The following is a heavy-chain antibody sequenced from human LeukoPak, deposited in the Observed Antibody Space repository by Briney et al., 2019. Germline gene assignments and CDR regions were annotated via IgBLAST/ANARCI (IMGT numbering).Heavy chain of an antibody. D-gene: IGHD1-26*01. V-gene: IGHV3-48*04. CDR3: AREWSGSPPYYGMDV. CDR1: GFTFSSYS. J-gene: IGHJ6*02. CDR2: ISSSSTI. Sequence: PGGSLRLSCAASGFTFSSYSMNWVRQAPGKGLEWVSYISSSSTIYYADSVKGRFTISRDNAKNSLYLQMNSLRAEDTAVYYCAREWSGSPPYYGMDVWGQGTTVTVSS.